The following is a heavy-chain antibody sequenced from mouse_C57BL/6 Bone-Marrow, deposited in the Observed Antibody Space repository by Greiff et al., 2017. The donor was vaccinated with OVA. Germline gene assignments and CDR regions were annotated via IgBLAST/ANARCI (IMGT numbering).Heavy chain of an antibody. CDR1: GYAFTNYL. Sequence: QVQLQQSGAELVRPGTSVKVSCKASGYAFTNYLIEWVKQRPGQGLEWIGVINPGSGGTNYNEKFKGKATLTADKSSSTAYMQLSSLTSEDSAVYFCARERDYSNLYAMDDWGQGTSVTVSS. CDR2: INPGSGGT. CDR3: ARERDYSNLYAMDD. J-gene: IGHJ4*01. V-gene: IGHV1-54*01. D-gene: IGHD2-5*01.